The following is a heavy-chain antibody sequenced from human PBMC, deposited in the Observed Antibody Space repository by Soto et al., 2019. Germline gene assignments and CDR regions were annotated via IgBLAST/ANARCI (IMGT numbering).Heavy chain of an antibody. Sequence: QVQLVESGGGVVQPGRSLRLSCAASGFTFSSYAMHWVRQAPGKGLEWVAVISYDGSNKYYADSVKGRFTISRDNSKNTLYLQINSLRAEDTAVYYCARELGGTVTPFDYWGQGTLVTVSS. CDR1: GFTFSSYA. CDR2: ISYDGSNK. D-gene: IGHD4-17*01. CDR3: ARELGGTVTPFDY. V-gene: IGHV3-30-3*01. J-gene: IGHJ4*02.